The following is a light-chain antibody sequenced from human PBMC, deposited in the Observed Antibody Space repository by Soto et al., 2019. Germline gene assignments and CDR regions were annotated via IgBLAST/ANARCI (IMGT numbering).Light chain of an antibody. CDR1: QSISIY. V-gene: IGKV1-39*01. CDR3: QQSYTSLALT. J-gene: IGKJ4*01. Sequence: DIQMTQSPSSLSASVGDRVTITCRASQSISIYLNWYQHKPGRAPQLLIFGAATLHTGVPPRFSGRGSGTNFTLTITSLQREDFATYYCQQSYTSLALTFGGGTKVEI. CDR2: GAA.